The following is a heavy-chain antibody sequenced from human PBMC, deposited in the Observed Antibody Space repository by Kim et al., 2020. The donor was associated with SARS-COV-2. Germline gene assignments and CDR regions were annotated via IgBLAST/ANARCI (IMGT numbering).Heavy chain of an antibody. CDR2: GTT. V-gene: IGHV1-8*01. J-gene: IGHJ6*02. Sequence: GTTGYAQKFQGRVTMTRNTSISTAYMELSSLRSEDTAVYYCARVKSGSDVWGQGTTVTVSS. CDR3: ARVKSGSDV. D-gene: IGHD3-10*01.